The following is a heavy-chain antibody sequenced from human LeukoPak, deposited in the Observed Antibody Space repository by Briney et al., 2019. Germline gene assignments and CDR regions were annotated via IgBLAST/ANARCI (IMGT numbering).Heavy chain of an antibody. V-gene: IGHV3-66*01. CDR2: IYSGGST. J-gene: IGHJ5*02. CDR3: ARDSGEMATIPDNWFDP. CDR1: GFTVSSNY. Sequence: GGSLRLSCAASGFTVSSNYMSWVRQAPGKGLEWVSVIYSGGSTYYADSVKGRFTISRDNSKNTLYLQMNSLSAEDTAVYYCARDSGEMATIPDNWFDPWGQGTLVTVSS. D-gene: IGHD5-24*01.